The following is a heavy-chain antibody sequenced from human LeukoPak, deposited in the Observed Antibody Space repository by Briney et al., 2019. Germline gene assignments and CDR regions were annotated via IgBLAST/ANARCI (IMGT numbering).Heavy chain of an antibody. V-gene: IGHV4-39*07. D-gene: IGHD2-15*01. Sequence: SETLSLTCTVSGGSISSSSYYWGWIRQPPGKGLEWIGSIYYSGSTYYNPSLKSRVTISVDTSKNQFSLKLSSVTTADTAVYYCARDNCSGGSCYSGNWFDPWGQGTLVTVSS. CDR3: ARDNCSGGSCYSGNWFDP. J-gene: IGHJ5*02. CDR1: GGSISSSSYY. CDR2: IYYSGST.